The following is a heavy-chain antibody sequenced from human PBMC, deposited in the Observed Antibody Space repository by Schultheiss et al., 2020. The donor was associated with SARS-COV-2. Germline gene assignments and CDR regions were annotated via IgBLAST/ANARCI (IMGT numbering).Heavy chain of an antibody. CDR1: GFTFSTYS. Sequence: GGSLRLSCVASGFTFSTYSMNWVRQAPGRGLEWVAVISYDGSNKYYADSVKGRFTISRDNSKNTLYLQMNSLRAEDTAVYYCARGLVPANGDSLDYWGQGTLVTVSS. CDR3: ARGLVPANGDSLDY. V-gene: IGHV3-30*03. J-gene: IGHJ4*02. CDR2: ISYDGSNK. D-gene: IGHD3-16*01.